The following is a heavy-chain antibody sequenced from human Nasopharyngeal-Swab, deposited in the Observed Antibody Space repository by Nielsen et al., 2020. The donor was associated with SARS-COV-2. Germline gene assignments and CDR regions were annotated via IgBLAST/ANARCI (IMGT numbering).Heavy chain of an antibody. CDR2: IDPSGENK. CDR1: GFGLSDFY. D-gene: IGHD2-15*01. V-gene: IGHV3-11*01. CDR3: TRKISFDM. J-gene: IGHJ3*02. Sequence: GESLKISCAASGFGLSDFYISWIRKAPGKGLEWIVYIDPSGENKYYAGSVKGRFTISRDNAMNSVFLELNTLRADNSAVYYCTRKISFDMWGQGTKVTVSS.